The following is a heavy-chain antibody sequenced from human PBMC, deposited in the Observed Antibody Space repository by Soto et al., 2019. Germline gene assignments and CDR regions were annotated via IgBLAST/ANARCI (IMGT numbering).Heavy chain of an antibody. D-gene: IGHD3-10*01. CDR2: IVVGSGNT. V-gene: IGHV1-58*01. CDR1: GFTFTSSA. J-gene: IGHJ6*02. Sequence: GASVKVSCKASGFTFTSSAVQWVRQARGQRLEWIGWIVVGSGNTNYAQKFQERVTVTRDMSTSTAYMELSSLRSEDTAVYYCAADLGYYGSGSYYTSRSYYYGMDVWG. CDR3: AADLGYYGSGSYYTSRSYYYGMDV.